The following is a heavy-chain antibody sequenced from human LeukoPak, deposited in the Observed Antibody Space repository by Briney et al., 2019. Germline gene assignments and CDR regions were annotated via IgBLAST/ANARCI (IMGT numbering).Heavy chain of an antibody. Sequence: ASVKVSCKASGYTFTGYYMHWVRQAPGQGLEWMGWINTNTGNPTYAQGFTGRFVFSLDTSVSTAYLQISSLKAEDTAVYYCARLSSSGLDYWGQGTLVTVSS. CDR3: ARLSSSGLDY. CDR1: GYTFTGYY. V-gene: IGHV7-4-1*02. CDR2: INTNTGNP. D-gene: IGHD6-19*01. J-gene: IGHJ4*02.